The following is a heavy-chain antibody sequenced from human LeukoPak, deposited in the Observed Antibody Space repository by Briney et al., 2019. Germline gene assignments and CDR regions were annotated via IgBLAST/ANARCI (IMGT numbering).Heavy chain of an antibody. J-gene: IGHJ4*02. CDR1: RGSLNDNY. CDR2: IYYSGST. CDR3: ASLRGNYFPDY. D-gene: IGHD4-11*01. Sequence: RLATLSLTCAVSRGSLNDNYWTWPQQQKEKGLEWIGYIYYSGSTNYNPSLKSRLTIAVDAAKNQVSLKLSSVTAADTAVYYCASLRGNYFPDYWGQGTLVTVSS. V-gene: IGHV4-59*01.